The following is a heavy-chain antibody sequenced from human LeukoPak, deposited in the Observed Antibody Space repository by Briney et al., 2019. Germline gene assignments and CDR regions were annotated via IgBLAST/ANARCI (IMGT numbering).Heavy chain of an antibody. CDR1: GYTFTSYA. J-gene: IGHJ5*02. V-gene: IGHV1-2*02. Sequence: GASVKVSCKASGYTFTSYAMNWVRQAPGQGLEWMGWINPHSGGTNYAQKFQGRVTMTRDTSISTAYMELSRLRSDDTAVYYCARVGYSRAPGTLDPWGQGTLVTVSS. CDR2: INPHSGGT. CDR3: ARVGYSRAPGTLDP. D-gene: IGHD1-14*01.